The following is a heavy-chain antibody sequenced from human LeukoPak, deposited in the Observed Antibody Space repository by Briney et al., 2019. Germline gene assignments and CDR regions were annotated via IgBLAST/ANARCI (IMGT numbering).Heavy chain of an antibody. Sequence: SSETLSLTCTVSGGSISSYYWSWLRQPPGKGLEGIGSIYYTGSTNYNPSLKSRVTISVDTSKNQFSLKLGCVTAADTAVYYCARAHFGRGYTIDYWGQGTPVTVSS. J-gene: IGHJ4*02. CDR3: ARAHFGRGYTIDY. CDR1: GGSISSYY. CDR2: IYYTGST. D-gene: IGHD3-3*02. V-gene: IGHV4-59*01.